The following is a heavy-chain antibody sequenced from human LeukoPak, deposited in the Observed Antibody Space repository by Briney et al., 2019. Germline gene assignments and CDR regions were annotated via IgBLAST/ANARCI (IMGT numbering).Heavy chain of an antibody. CDR3: TTESVAMDTAMVTSGDFDY. CDR2: IKSKTDGGTT. CDR1: GFTFSNAW. Sequence: GGSLRLSCAASGFTFSNAWMSWVRQAPGKGLEWVGRIKSKTDGGTTDYAVPVKGRFTISRDDSKNTLYLQMNSLKTEDTAVYYCTTESVAMDTAMVTSGDFDYWGQGTLVTVSS. J-gene: IGHJ4*02. V-gene: IGHV3-15*01. D-gene: IGHD5-18*01.